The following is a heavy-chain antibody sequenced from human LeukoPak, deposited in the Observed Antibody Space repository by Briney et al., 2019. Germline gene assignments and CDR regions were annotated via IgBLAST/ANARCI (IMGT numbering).Heavy chain of an antibody. D-gene: IGHD3-10*01. CDR3: ARGPRFGELLWHWFDP. Sequence: GSLRLSCAASGFTFSSYAMSWVRQAPGKGLEWIGSMYHSGSTYYNPPLKSRVTISEDTSKNQFSLKLRSVTAADTAVYYCARGPRFGELLWHWFDPWGQGTLVTVSS. CDR1: GFTFSSYA. CDR2: MYHSGST. J-gene: IGHJ5*02. V-gene: IGHV4-38-2*01.